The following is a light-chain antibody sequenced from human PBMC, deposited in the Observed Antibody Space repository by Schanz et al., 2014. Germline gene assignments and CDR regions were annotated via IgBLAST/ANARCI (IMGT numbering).Light chain of an antibody. V-gene: IGLV2-14*03. CDR1: SSDVGGYDF. Sequence: QSALTQPASVSGSPGQSITISCTGTSSDVGGYDFVSWYQQHPDKAPKLMIYDVSNRPSGVSNRFSASKSGNTASLTISRLQAEDEADYYCSSYTSSSTRVFGGGTKLTVL. J-gene: IGLJ3*02. CDR3: SSYTSSSTRV. CDR2: DVS.